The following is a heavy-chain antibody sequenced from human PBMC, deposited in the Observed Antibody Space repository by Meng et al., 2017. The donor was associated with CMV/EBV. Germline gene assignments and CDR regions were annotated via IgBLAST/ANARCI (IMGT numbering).Heavy chain of an antibody. CDR3: ARALCGGDCYSYYYYYGMDV. J-gene: IGHJ6*02. D-gene: IGHD2-21*01. CDR2: INHSGST. V-gene: IGHV4-34*01. Sequence: GSLRLSCAVYGGSFSGYYWSWIRQPPGKGLEWIGEINHSGSTNYNPSLKSRVTISVDTSKNQFSLKLSSVTAADTAVYYCARALCGGDCYSYYYYYGMDVWGQGTTVTVSS. CDR1: GGSFSGYY.